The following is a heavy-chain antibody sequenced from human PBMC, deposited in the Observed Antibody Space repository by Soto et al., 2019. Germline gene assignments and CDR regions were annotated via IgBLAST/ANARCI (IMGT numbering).Heavy chain of an antibody. Sequence: PSETLSLTCTVSGGSISSYYWSWIRQPPGKGLEWIGYIYYSGSTNYNPSLKSRVTISVDTSKNQFSLKLSSVTAADTAVYYCARLYNWFDPWGQGTLVT. CDR3: ARLYNWFDP. V-gene: IGHV4-59*01. CDR1: GGSISSYY. J-gene: IGHJ5*02. CDR2: IYYSGST.